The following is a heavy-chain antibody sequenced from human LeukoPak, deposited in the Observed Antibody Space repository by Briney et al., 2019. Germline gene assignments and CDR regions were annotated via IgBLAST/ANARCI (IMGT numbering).Heavy chain of an antibody. CDR3: ARGGRYGGYVRAPAYFDY. Sequence: ESLRLSCVASGFTFDTFAMSWVRQAPGKGLEWIGEINHSGSTNYNPSPKSRVTISVDTSKNQFSLKLSSVTAADTAVYYCARGGRYGGYVRAPAYFDYWGQGTLVTVSS. V-gene: IGHV4-34*01. CDR1: GFTFDTFA. J-gene: IGHJ4*02. D-gene: IGHD5-12*01. CDR2: INHSGST.